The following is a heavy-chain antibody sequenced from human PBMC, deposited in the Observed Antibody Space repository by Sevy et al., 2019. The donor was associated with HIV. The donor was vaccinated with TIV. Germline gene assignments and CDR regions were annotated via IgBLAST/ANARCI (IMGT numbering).Heavy chain of an antibody. Sequence: GGSLRLSCAASGFTFSSYAMHWVRQAPGKGLEWVAVISYDGINKYYADSVKGRFTISRDNSKNTLYLQMNSLRAEDTAVYYCAREGAAIVVVTAPIDYWGQGTLVTVSS. CDR3: AREGAAIVVVTAPIDY. CDR1: GFTFSSYA. D-gene: IGHD2-21*02. V-gene: IGHV3-30-3*01. J-gene: IGHJ4*02. CDR2: ISYDGINK.